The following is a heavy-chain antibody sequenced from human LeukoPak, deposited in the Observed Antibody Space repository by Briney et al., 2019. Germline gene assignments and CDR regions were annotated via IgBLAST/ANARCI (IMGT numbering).Heavy chain of an antibody. CDR1: GGSISSYH. V-gene: IGHV4-59*01. Sequence: PSETLSLTCTVSGGSISSYHWSWIRQPPGKGLEWIGYIYYSGSTNYNPSLKSRVTISVDTSKNQFSLKLSSVTAADTAVYYCAREGDGYYFDYWGQGTLVTVSS. CDR2: IYYSGST. J-gene: IGHJ4*02. CDR3: AREGDGYYFDY. D-gene: IGHD5-24*01.